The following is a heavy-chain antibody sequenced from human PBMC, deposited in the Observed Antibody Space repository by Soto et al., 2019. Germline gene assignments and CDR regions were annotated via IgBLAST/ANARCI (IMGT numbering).Heavy chain of an antibody. D-gene: IGHD3-10*01. CDR1: GGSFSGYY. CDR2: INHSGST. Sequence: PSATLSLTCAVYGGSFSGYYWSWIRQPPGKGLEWIGEINHSGSTNYNPSLKSRVTISVDTSKNQFSLKLSSVTAADTAVYYCARPSSVYYGSGSYYRSKNWFDPWGQGTLVTVSS. V-gene: IGHV4-34*01. CDR3: ARPSSVYYGSGSYYRSKNWFDP. J-gene: IGHJ5*02.